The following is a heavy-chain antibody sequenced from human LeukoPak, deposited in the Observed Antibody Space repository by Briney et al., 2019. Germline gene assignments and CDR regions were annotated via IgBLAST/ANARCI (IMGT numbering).Heavy chain of an antibody. Sequence: GGSPRLSCAASGFTFSDYYMSWIRQAPGKALEWVSYISSSGSTIYYADSVKGRFTISRDSAKNSLYLQMNSLRAEDTAVYYCARWMSSSLAYFDYWGQGTLVTVSS. CDR3: ARWMSSSLAYFDY. D-gene: IGHD6-13*01. J-gene: IGHJ4*02. V-gene: IGHV3-11*01. CDR2: ISSSGSTI. CDR1: GFTFSDYY.